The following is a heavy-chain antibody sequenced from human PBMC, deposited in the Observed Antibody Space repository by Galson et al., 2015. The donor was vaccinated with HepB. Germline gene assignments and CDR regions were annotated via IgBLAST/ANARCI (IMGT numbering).Heavy chain of an antibody. V-gene: IGHV3-21*01. J-gene: IGHJ5*02. CDR1: GFTFSSYS. D-gene: IGHD2-8*01. CDR3: ARGILKDIVLMVYASNWFDP. CDR2: ISSSSSYI. Sequence: SLRLSCAASGFTFSSYSMNWVRRAPGKGLEWVSSISSSSSYIYYADSVKGRFTISRDNAKNSLYLQMNSLRAEDTAVYYCARGILKDIVLMVYASNWFDPWGQGTLVTVSS.